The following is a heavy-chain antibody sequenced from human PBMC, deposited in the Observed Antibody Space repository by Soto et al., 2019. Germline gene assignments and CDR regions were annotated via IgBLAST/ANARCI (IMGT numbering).Heavy chain of an antibody. CDR3: AKRRGAGGHFDC. Sequence: GGSLRLSCAASGFTFSSYAMGWVRQGPGKGLEWVAVVSIGGSTHYADSVRGRFTISRDNSKNTLSLQMNSLTAEDTAVYFCAKRRGAGGHFDCWGQGALVTVSS. D-gene: IGHD2-15*01. CDR1: GFTFSSYA. CDR2: VSIGGST. V-gene: IGHV3-23*01. J-gene: IGHJ4*02.